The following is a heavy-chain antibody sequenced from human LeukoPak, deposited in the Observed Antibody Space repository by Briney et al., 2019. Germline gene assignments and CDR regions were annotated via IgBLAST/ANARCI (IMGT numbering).Heavy chain of an antibody. CDR3: ATSIVVVPAASAFDI. D-gene: IGHD2-2*01. CDR2: MNPNSGNT. J-gene: IGHJ3*02. Sequence: GASVKVSCKASGYTFTSYDINWVRQATGQGLEWMGWMNPNSGNTGYAQKFQGRVTMTRNTSISTAYMELSSLRSEGTAVYYCATSIVVVPAASAFDIWGQGTMVTVSS. CDR1: GYTFTSYD. V-gene: IGHV1-8*01.